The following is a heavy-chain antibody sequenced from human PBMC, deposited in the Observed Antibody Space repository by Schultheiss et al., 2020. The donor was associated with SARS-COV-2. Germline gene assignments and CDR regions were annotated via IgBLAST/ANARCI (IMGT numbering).Heavy chain of an antibody. CDR1: GDSVSSNSAA. CDR3: ARGWYYYDSSGPTDY. J-gene: IGHJ4*02. V-gene: IGHV6-1*01. Sequence: SETLSLTCAISGDSVSSNSAAWNWIRQSPSRGLEWLGRTYYRSKWYNDYAVSVKSRITINPDTSKNQFSLQLNSVTPEDTAVYNCARGWYYYDSSGPTDYWGQGTLVTVSS. D-gene: IGHD3-22*01. CDR2: TYYRSKWYN.